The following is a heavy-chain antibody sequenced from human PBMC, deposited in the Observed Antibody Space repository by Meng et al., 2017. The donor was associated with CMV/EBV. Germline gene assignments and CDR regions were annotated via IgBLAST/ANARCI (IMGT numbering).Heavy chain of an antibody. Sequence: ASVKVSCKASGYTFTSYDINWVRQATGQGLEWMGIINPSGGSTSYAQKFQGRVTMTRDTSTSTVYMELSSLRSEDTAVYYCAREGAYYYDSSGYGDAFDIWGQGTMVTVSS. CDR1: GYTFTSYD. D-gene: IGHD3-22*01. V-gene: IGHV1-46*01. J-gene: IGHJ3*02. CDR2: INPSGGST. CDR3: AREGAYYYDSSGYGDAFDI.